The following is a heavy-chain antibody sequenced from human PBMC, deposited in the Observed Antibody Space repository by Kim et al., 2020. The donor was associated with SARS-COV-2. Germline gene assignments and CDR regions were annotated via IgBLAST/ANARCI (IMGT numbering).Heavy chain of an antibody. D-gene: IGHD1-26*01. CDR1: GGSISSYY. CDR3: ARASHRGSSRLYDY. Sequence: SETLSLTCTVSGGSISSYYWSWIRQPPGRGLEWIGYIYYSGSTNYNPSLKSRVTISVDTSKNQFSLKLSSVTAADTAVYFCARASHRGSSRLYDYWGQGT. J-gene: IGHJ4*02. CDR2: IYYSGST. V-gene: IGHV4-59*13.